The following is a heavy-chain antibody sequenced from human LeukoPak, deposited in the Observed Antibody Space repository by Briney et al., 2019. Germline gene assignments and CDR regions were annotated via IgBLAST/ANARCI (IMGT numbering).Heavy chain of an antibody. D-gene: IGHD4-17*01. J-gene: IGHJ6*02. V-gene: IGHV1-58*02. CDR1: GFTFTSSA. CDR3: ASTYGYYYYYYGMDV. CDR2: IVVGSGNT. Sequence: ASVKVSCKASGFTFTSSAMQWVRQARGQRLEWIGWIVVGSGNTNYAQKFQERVTITRDMSTSTAYMELSSLRSEDTAVYYCASTYGYYYYYYGMDVWGQGTTVTVSS.